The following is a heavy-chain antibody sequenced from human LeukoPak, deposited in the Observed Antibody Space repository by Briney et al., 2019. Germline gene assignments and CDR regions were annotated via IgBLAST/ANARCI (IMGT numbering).Heavy chain of an antibody. D-gene: IGHD6-13*01. CDR3: AKDRYSSSWNFDY. J-gene: IGHJ4*02. CDR2: IWYDGSNK. Sequence: PGGSLRLSCAASGFTFSSYGMHWVRQAPGKGLEWVAVIWYDGSNKYYADSVKGRFTTSRDNSKNTLYLQMNSLRAEDTAVYYCAKDRYSSSWNFDYWGQGTLVTVSS. V-gene: IGHV3-33*06. CDR1: GFTFSSYG.